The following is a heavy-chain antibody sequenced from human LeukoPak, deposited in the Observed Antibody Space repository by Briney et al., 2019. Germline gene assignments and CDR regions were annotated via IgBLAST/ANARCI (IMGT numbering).Heavy chain of an antibody. D-gene: IGHD3-22*01. CDR2: ISWNSGSI. J-gene: IGHJ4*02. Sequence: PGGSLRLSCAASGFTFSSYGMHWVRQAPGKGLEWVSGISWNSGSIGYADSVKGRFTISRDNAKNSLYLQMNSLRAEDTALYYCAKANHYYDSSGYLYYFDYWGQGTLVTVSS. CDR1: GFTFSSYG. V-gene: IGHV3-9*01. CDR3: AKANHYYDSSGYLYYFDY.